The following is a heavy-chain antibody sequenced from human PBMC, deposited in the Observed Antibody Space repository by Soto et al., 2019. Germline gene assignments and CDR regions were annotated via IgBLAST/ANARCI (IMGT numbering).Heavy chain of an antibody. Sequence: PGGSLRLSCAASGFAFSSYAMTWVRQAPGKGLEWVLGITGSGGSTYYADSVKGRFSISRDNSKSTLYLQMNSLRVEDTAVYYCAKLRGSTYGSEDYWGQGTLVTVSS. CDR2: ITGSGGST. CDR1: GFAFSSYA. V-gene: IGHV3-23*01. J-gene: IGHJ4*02. CDR3: AKLRGSTYGSEDY. D-gene: IGHD5-18*01.